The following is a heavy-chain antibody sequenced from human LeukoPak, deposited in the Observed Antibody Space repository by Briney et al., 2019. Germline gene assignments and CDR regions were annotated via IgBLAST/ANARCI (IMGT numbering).Heavy chain of an antibody. CDR2: IYSSGST. D-gene: IGHD3-22*01. Sequence: PSETLSLTCTVSGGSISTYYWSWIRQPAGKGLEWIGRIYSSGSTNYNPSLQSRVTMSVDTSKNQFSLKLSSVAAADTAVYYCARQAYDTGYDAFDIWGQGTMVTVSS. J-gene: IGHJ3*02. V-gene: IGHV4-4*07. CDR3: ARQAYDTGYDAFDI. CDR1: GGSISTYY.